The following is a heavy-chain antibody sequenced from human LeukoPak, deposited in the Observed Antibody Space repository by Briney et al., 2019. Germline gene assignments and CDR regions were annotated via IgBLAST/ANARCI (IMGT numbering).Heavy chain of an antibody. Sequence: PSETLSLACTVSGGSISSSYWSWIRQPPGKGLEWIGYISYSGSTSYNPSLKSRVTISVDTSKNQFSLNLSSVTAADTAVYYCARWGIAARWFDPWGQGTLVTVSS. CDR1: GGSISSSY. D-gene: IGHD6-6*01. J-gene: IGHJ5*02. CDR2: ISYSGST. V-gene: IGHV4-59*08. CDR3: ARWGIAARWFDP.